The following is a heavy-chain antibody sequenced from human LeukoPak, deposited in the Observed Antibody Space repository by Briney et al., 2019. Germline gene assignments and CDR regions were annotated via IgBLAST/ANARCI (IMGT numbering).Heavy chain of an antibody. CDR2: INPNSGGT. D-gene: IGHD1-26*01. CDR1: GYTFTGYY. CDR3: ARDFPRRGSYYTPFDY. Sequence: ASVKVSCKASGYTFTGYYMHWVRQAPGQGLEWMGWINPNSGGTNYAQKFQGRVTMTRDTSISTAYMELSRLRSDDAAVYYCARDFPRRGSYYTPFDYWGQGTLVTVSS. J-gene: IGHJ4*02. V-gene: IGHV1-2*02.